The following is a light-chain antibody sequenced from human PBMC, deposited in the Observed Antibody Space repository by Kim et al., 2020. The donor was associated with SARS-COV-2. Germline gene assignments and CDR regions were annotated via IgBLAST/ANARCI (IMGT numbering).Light chain of an antibody. Sequence: SAAVGDRVTTRRQARHDISNYLCWYQQKPGEAPKLLYYDASHLDTGVPSRFSGSASRTDFTFTISSLPPEYIATYYCQQYANLLTFGGGTKVDIK. V-gene: IGKV1-33*01. CDR2: DAS. J-gene: IGKJ4*01. CDR3: QQYANLLT. CDR1: HDISNY.